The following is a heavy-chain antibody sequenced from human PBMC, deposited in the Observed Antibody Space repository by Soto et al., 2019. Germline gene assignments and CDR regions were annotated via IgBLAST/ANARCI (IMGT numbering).Heavy chain of an antibody. J-gene: IGHJ6*02. CDR3: AGHPRYDFWSLEQAMDV. D-gene: IGHD3-3*01. V-gene: IGHV5-51*01. CDR2: IFPGDAET. Sequence: GESLKISCQGSGYNFATHWIGWVRHKAGKGLEWMGVIFPGDAETRYSPSFQGHITISADKSISIAYLRWSSLKASDTGMYYCAGHPRYDFWSLEQAMDVWGQGTRDTVSS. CDR1: GYNFATHW.